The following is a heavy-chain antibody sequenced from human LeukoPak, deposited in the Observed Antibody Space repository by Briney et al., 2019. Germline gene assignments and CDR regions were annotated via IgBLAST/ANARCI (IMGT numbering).Heavy chain of an antibody. CDR2: IYYSGST. CDR1: GGPISSYY. V-gene: IGHV4-59*12. CDR3: ARGIRRDGYNSGAFDI. J-gene: IGHJ3*02. Sequence: MPSETLSLTCTVSGGPISSYYWSWIRQPPGKGLEWSGYIYYSGSTNYNPPPKSRVTISVDTSKNQFSLKLSSVTAADTAVYYCARGIRRDGYNSGAFDIWGQGTWVTVSS. D-gene: IGHD5-24*01.